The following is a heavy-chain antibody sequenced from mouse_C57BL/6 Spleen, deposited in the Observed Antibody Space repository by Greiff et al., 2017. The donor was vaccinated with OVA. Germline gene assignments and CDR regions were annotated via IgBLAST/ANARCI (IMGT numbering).Heavy chain of an antibody. V-gene: IGHV5-12*01. CDR2: ISNGGGST. CDR1: GFTFSDYY. Sequence: EVKVVESGGGLVQPGGSLKLSCAASGFTFSDYYMYWVRQTPEKRLEWVAYISNGGGSTYYPDTVKGRFTISRDNAKNTLYLQMSRLKSEDTAMYYCARHAYGYFDYWGQGTTLTVSS. CDR3: ARHAYGYFDY. D-gene: IGHD1-1*01. J-gene: IGHJ2*01.